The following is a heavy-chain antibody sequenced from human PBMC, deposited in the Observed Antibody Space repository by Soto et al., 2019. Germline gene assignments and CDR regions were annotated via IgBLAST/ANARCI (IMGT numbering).Heavy chain of an antibody. D-gene: IGHD6-13*01. CDR2: IYHSGST. J-gene: IGHJ5*02. CDR1: GGSITRPNW. V-gene: IGHV4-4*02. Sequence: LSLTCAVSGGSITRPNWWTWVRQPPGKGLEWIGEIYHSGSTNYNPSLKNRVTISVDKSKNQFSLNLTSVTAADTAIYYCATAAQLVKNWLDPWGQGTLVTVSS. CDR3: ATAAQLVKNWLDP.